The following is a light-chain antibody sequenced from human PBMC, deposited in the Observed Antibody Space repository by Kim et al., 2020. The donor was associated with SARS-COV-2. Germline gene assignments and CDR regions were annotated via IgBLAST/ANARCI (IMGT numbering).Light chain of an antibody. Sequence: ATGERATLSCRASQSISSYLAWYQQKPGQAPRLLIYGASNRATGIPARFSGSGSGTDFTLTISSLEPEGFAVYYCQQRSNRPPYSFGQGTKVDIK. V-gene: IGKV3-11*01. CDR3: QQRSNRPPYS. CDR1: QSISSY. J-gene: IGKJ2*03. CDR2: GAS.